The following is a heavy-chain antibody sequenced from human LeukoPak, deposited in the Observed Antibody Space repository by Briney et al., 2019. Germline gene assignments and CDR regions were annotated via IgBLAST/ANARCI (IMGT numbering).Heavy chain of an antibody. D-gene: IGHD2-2*01. J-gene: IGHJ4*02. Sequence: SETLSLTCTVSGGSVNSYYWSWIRQPAGRGLEWIGHIYASGSNGYNPSLKSRVTMSLDMAKNQFSLRLTSVTAADTAVYFCARMVPAGTHNYWGQGLLVTVSS. CDR3: ARMVPAGTHNY. V-gene: IGHV4-4*07. CDR1: GGSVNSYY. CDR2: IYASGSN.